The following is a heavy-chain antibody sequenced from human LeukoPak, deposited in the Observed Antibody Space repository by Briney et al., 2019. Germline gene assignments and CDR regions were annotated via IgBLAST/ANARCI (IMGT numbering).Heavy chain of an antibody. Sequence: GGSLRLSCSASGFTFSNYAMTWVRQAPGQGLEWVSTISRSGDKTYYAASVKGRFTISRDSSKNTLYLQMNSLRAADTAIYYCARFCGPSTCYSGFDSWGQGTLVTVSS. CDR3: ARFCGPSTCYSGFDS. CDR1: GFTFSNYA. CDR2: ISRSGDKT. J-gene: IGHJ4*02. D-gene: IGHD2-15*01. V-gene: IGHV3-23*01.